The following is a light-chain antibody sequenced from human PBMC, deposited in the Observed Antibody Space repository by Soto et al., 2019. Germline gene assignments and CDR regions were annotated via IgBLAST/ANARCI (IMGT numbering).Light chain of an antibody. V-gene: IGKV3-15*01. J-gene: IGKJ1*01. CDR1: QKISSN. Sequence: EIVMPQSPATMSVSPGERATISCRASQKISSNLAWYQQKPGKAPMIIIYGASTRATGIPASFSGSGSGTEFTLTISSLQSEDFDVYYCQQYSNWSWTFGQGTKVEI. CDR3: QQYSNWSWT. CDR2: GAS.